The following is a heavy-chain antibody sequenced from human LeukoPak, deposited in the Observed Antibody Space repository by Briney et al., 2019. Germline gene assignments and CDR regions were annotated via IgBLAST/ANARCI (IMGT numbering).Heavy chain of an antibody. CDR3: ARHLSSSWGKTEVDWFDP. J-gene: IGHJ5*02. D-gene: IGHD6-13*01. CDR1: GGSISSSSYY. Sequence: PSETLSRTCTVSGGSISSSSYYWGWIRQPPGKGLEWIGSIYYSGSTYYNPSLKSRVTISVDTSKNQFSLKLSSVTAADTAVYYCARHLSSSWGKTEVDWFDPWGQGTLVTVSS. V-gene: IGHV4-39*01. CDR2: IYYSGST.